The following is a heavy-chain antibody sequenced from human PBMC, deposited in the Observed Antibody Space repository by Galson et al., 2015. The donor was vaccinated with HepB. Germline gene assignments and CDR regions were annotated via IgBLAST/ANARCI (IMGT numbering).Heavy chain of an antibody. CDR3: ARSPIGYYGMDV. Sequence: SLRLSCAASGFTFSSYSMNWVRQAPGKGLEWVSYISSSSSAIYYADSVKGRFTISRDNAKNSLSLQMNSLRAEDTAVYYCARSPIGYYGMDVWGQGTTVTVSS. CDR1: GFTFSSYS. V-gene: IGHV3-48*01. J-gene: IGHJ6*02. CDR2: ISSSSSAI.